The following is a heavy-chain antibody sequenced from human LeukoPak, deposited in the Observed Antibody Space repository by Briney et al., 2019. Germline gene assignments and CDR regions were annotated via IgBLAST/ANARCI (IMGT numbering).Heavy chain of an antibody. J-gene: IGHJ6*03. D-gene: IGHD4-17*01. V-gene: IGHV1-18*01. CDR1: GYTFTSYG. CDR2: ISAYNGNT. CDR3: ARAVYGDPRGGYYYMDV. Sequence: GASVKVSCKAPGYTFTSYGISWVRQAPGQGLEWMGWISAYNGNTNYAQKLQGRVTMTTDTSTSTAYMELRSLRSDDTAVYYCARAVYGDPRGGYYYMDVWGKGTTVTVSS.